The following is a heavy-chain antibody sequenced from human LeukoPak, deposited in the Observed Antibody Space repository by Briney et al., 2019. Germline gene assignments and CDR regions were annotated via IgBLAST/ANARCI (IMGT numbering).Heavy chain of an antibody. J-gene: IGHJ6*03. Sequence: PSETLSLTCSVSGDSISNYYWSWIRQSAGKGLEWIGYIYYSGSTNYNPSLKSRVTISVDTSKNQFSLKLSSVTAADTAVYYCARARSTAGDYYYYMDVWGKGTTVTVSS. CDR1: GDSISNYY. D-gene: IGHD1-1*01. V-gene: IGHV4-59*01. CDR3: ARARSTAGDYYYYMDV. CDR2: IYYSGST.